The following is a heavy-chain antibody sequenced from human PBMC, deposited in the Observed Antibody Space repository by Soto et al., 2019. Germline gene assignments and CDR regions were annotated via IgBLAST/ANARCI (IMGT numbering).Heavy chain of an antibody. Sequence: PSETLSLTCTVSGGSISSGDYYWSWIRQPPGKGLEWIGYIYYSGSTYYNPSLKSRVTISVDTSKNQFSLKLSSVTAADTAVYYCARANTHTKKFQYDFWSGYSPGPFDYWGQGTLVTVSS. CDR3: ARANTHTKKFQYDFWSGYSPGPFDY. J-gene: IGHJ4*02. D-gene: IGHD3-3*01. CDR1: GGSISSGDYY. V-gene: IGHV4-30-4*01. CDR2: IYYSGST.